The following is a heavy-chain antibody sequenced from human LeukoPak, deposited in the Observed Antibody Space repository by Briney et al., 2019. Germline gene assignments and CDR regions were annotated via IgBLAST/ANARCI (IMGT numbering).Heavy chain of an antibody. CDR1: ALSSSSGGYY. CDR3: ARGDTSSWDDYFDY. Sequence: PSQTLSMGCNVAALSSSSGGYYCIWFRQHPGKGLEWIGYIYYSESTYYNPSLKSRVTISVDTSKNQFSLKLSSVTAADTAVYYCARGDTSSWDDYFDYWGQGTLVTVS. CDR2: IYYSEST. J-gene: IGHJ4*02. V-gene: IGHV4-31*03. D-gene: IGHD6-13*01.